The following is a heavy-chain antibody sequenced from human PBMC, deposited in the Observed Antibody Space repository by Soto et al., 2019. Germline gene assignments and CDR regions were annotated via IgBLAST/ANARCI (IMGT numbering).Heavy chain of an antibody. D-gene: IGHD2-2*02. V-gene: IGHV3-23*01. CDR2: TTGSGGST. Sequence: EVRLLESGGALIQPGGSLRLSCAASGFTFSNYAMSWVRQAPGKGLEWVSVTTGSGGSTKYADSVVGRFIISRDNSKNTLFLQMNSLRAEDAAVYCCAKARYTEGWYQCDHWGQGTLVTV. CDR3: AKARYTEGWYQCDH. J-gene: IGHJ4*02. CDR1: GFTFSNYA.